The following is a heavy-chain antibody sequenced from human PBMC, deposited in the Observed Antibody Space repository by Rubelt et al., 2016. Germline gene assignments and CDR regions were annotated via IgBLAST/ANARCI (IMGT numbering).Heavy chain of an antibody. CDR2: LSGSGGST. CDR3: AKGTGPRRGGTDY. CDR1: GFTFSSYA. V-gene: IGHV3-23*01. Sequence: EVQLLESGGGLVQPGGSLRLSCAASGFTFSSYAMSWVRQAPGQGLEWFSALSGSGGSTYYADSGKGRFTISRDNAKNTLYLQMNSLRAEDTAVYYCAKGTGPRRGGTDYWGQGTLVTVSS. D-gene: IGHD3/OR15-3a*01. J-gene: IGHJ4*02.